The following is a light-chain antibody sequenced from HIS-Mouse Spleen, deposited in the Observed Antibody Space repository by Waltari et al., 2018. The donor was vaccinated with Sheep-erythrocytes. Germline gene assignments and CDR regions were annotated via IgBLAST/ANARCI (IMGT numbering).Light chain of an antibody. CDR2: DSS. Sequence: DIQMTQSPSSLSASVGDRVTITCQASQDISNYLNWYQQKPGKAPKPLIYDSSNLETVVPSRFSGSVSGTDFTFTISSLQPEDIATYYCQQYDNLPLTFGGGTKVEIK. CDR3: QQYDNLPLT. V-gene: IGKV1-33*01. CDR1: QDISNY. J-gene: IGKJ4*01.